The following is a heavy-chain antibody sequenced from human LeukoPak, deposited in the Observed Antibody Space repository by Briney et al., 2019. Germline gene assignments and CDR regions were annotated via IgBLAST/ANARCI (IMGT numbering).Heavy chain of an antibody. CDR1: GFTFSSYA. J-gene: IGHJ4*02. CDR3: AKEWSGNGYVDY. D-gene: IGHD3-10*01. Sequence: GGSLRLSCAASGFTFSSYAMSWVRQAPGKGLQWVSAISGGDNSTYYAGSVKGRFTISRDNSKNAMYLQMNSLRVEDTAVYYCAKEWSGNGYVDYWGQGTLVTVSS. CDR2: ISGGDNST. V-gene: IGHV3-23*01.